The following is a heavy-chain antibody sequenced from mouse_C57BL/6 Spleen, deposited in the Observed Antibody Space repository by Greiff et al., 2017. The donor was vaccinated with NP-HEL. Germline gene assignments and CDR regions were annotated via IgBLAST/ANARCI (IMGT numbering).Heavy chain of an antibody. CDR3: ARLPIYYDYDGIYYYAMDY. CDR2: IWSGGST. CDR1: GFSLTSYG. V-gene: IGHV2-2*01. J-gene: IGHJ4*01. D-gene: IGHD2-4*01. Sequence: QVHVKQSGPGLVQPSQSLSITCTVSGFSLTSYGVHWVRQSPGKGLEWLGVIWSGGSTDYNAAFISRLNISKDNSKSQVFFKMNSLQADDTAIYYCARLPIYYDYDGIYYYAMDYWGQGTSVTVSS.